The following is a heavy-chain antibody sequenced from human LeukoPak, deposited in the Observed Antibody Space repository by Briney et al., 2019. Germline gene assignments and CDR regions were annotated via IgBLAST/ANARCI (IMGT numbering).Heavy chain of an antibody. V-gene: IGHV4-4*07. Sequence: PSETLSLTCTVSGDSISRYYWSWIRQPAGKGLEWIGRFHITGSTTYNPSLKSRVSISVDTSRNQFSLKLRSVTAADTAVYYCASMSQPSGSFDLWGQGTLVTVSS. J-gene: IGHJ4*02. CDR2: FHITGST. CDR3: ASMSQPSGSFDL. D-gene: IGHD3-10*01. CDR1: GDSISRYY.